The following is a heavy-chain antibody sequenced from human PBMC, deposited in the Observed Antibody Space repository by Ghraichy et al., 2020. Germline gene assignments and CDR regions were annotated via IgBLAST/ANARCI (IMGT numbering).Heavy chain of an antibody. Sequence: GGSLRLSFVASGFTFSSDSMNWVRQAPGKGLEWISYISTGSTTIYYADSVKGRFTISRDTARNSLYLQTNSLRAEDAAVYYCARDAGNGDSVYWFFDLWGRGTLVTVSS. CDR2: ISTGSTTI. V-gene: IGHV3-48*01. D-gene: IGHD4-17*01. CDR3: ARDAGNGDSVYWFFDL. CDR1: GFTFSSDS. J-gene: IGHJ2*01.